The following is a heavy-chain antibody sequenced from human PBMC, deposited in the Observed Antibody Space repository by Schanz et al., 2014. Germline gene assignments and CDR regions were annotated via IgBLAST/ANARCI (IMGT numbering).Heavy chain of an antibody. D-gene: IGHD3-22*01. CDR3: ATWRGDDSGGHGQFDY. V-gene: IGHV3-23*03. CDR1: GFTFSSYA. CDR2: IYSGGST. Sequence: EVQLVESGGGLVQPGRSLRLSCAGSGFTFSSYAMNWVRQAPGKGLEWVAVIYSGGSTFYTDSVKGRFTISRDNSKNTLYLQMNSLIAEDTAVYYCATWRGDDSGGHGQFDYWGQGALVTVSS. J-gene: IGHJ4*02.